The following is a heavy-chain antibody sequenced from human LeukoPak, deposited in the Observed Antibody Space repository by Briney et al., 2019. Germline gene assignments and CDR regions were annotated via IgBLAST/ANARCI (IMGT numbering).Heavy chain of an antibody. CDR3: ARDRITGTGSL. D-gene: IGHD1/OR15-1a*01. Sequence: KASETLSLTCAVYGGSFSGYYWSWIRQPPGKGLEWIGEINHSGSTNYNPSLKSRVTISVDTSKNQFSLKLSSVTAADTAVYYCARDRITGTGSLWGRGTLVTVSS. CDR1: GGSFSGYY. J-gene: IGHJ2*01. V-gene: IGHV4-34*01. CDR2: INHSGST.